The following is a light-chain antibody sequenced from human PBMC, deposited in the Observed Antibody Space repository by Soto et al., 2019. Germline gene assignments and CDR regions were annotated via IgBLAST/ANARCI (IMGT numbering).Light chain of an antibody. V-gene: IGKV3-20*01. CDR1: QTVRGNY. CDR2: AAS. CDR3: QQYGSSPLT. J-gene: IGKJ4*01. Sequence: EIVLTQSPGTLSLSPGDRATLSCRASQTVRGNYLTWYQQKPGQAPRLLIVAASNRAPDIPDRFSGSGSGTDFTLTISRLQPEDFAVYFCQQYGSSPLTFGGGTKVEIK.